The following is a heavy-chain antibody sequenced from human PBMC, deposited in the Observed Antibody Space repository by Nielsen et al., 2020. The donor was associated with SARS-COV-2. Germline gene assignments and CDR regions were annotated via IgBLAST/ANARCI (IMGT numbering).Heavy chain of an antibody. Sequence: WIRQPPGKGLEWVAVISYDGSNKYYADSVKGRFTISRDNSKNTLYLQMNSLRAEDTAVYYCAKVLHRYYDILTGYPYYYGMDVWGQGTTVPSP. CDR3: AKVLHRYYDILTGYPYYYGMDV. V-gene: IGHV3-30*18. D-gene: IGHD3-9*01. J-gene: IGHJ6*02. CDR2: ISYDGSNK.